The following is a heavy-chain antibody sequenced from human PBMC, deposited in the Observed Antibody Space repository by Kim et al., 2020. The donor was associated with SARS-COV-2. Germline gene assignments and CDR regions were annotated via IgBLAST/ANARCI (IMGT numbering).Heavy chain of an antibody. J-gene: IGHJ4*02. CDR1: GFTFSSYA. CDR2: IIGSGDST. Sequence: GGSLRLSCAASGFTFSSYAISWVRQAPGKGLEWVSAIIGSGDSTYYADSVKGRFTISRDNSKNTVYLQMNSLRAEDTAIYYCAKDRWYHYDSSPDYFDYWGQGTLVTVSS. D-gene: IGHD3-22*01. CDR3: AKDRWYHYDSSPDYFDY. V-gene: IGHV3-23*01.